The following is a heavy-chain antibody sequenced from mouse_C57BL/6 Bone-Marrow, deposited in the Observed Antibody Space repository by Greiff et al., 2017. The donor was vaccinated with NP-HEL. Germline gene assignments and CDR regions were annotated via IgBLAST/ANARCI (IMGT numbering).Heavy chain of an antibody. V-gene: IGHV1-69*01. J-gene: IGHJ1*03. CDR3: ARYWYFDV. CDR2: IDPSDSYT. Sequence: QVQLKQPGAELVMPGASVKLSCKASGYPFTSYWMHWVKQRPGQGLEWIGEIDPSDSYTNYNQKFKGKSTLTVDKSSSTAYMQLSSLTSEDSAVYYCARYWYFDVWGTGTTVTVSS. CDR1: GYPFTSYW.